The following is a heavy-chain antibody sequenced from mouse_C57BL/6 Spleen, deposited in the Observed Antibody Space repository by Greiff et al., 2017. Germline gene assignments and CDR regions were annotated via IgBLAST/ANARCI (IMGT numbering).Heavy chain of an antibody. D-gene: IGHD1-1*01. Sequence: VQLKQSGPELVKPGASVKISCKASGYSFTDYNMNWVKQSNGKSLEWIGVINPNYGTTSYNQKFKGKATLTVDQSSSTAYMQLNSLTSEDSAVYYCASYYGSSYEYFDVWGTGTTVTVSS. V-gene: IGHV1-39*01. J-gene: IGHJ1*03. CDR2: INPNYGTT. CDR1: GYSFTDYN. CDR3: ASYYGSSYEYFDV.